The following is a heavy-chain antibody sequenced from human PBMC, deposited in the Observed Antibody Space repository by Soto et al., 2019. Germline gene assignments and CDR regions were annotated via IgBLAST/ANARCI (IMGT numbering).Heavy chain of an antibody. J-gene: IGHJ4*02. Sequence: PSETLSLTCTVSGGSIYRSGYYWGWIRQPPGRGLEWIGNIDYNGVTYSNPSLKSRVTISRDTSKNQFSLKLTSVTAADTALYYCGKVLVGATGHNDSVSWGPGTLVTGSS. CDR3: GKVLVGATGHNDSVS. V-gene: IGHV4-39*01. CDR1: GGSIYRSGYY. D-gene: IGHD2-15*01. CDR2: IDYNGVT.